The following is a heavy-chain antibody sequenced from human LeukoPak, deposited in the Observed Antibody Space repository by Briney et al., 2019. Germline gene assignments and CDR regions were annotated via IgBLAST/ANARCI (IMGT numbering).Heavy chain of an antibody. D-gene: IGHD5-12*01. CDR3: ARRRGYSGYDSY. CDR2: IYYSGST. CDR1: GGSISSYY. Sequence: PSETLSLTCTVSGGSISSYYWSWIRQPPGKGLEWIGYIYYSGSTNYNPSLKSRVTISVDTSKNQFSLKLSSVTAADTAVYYCARRRGYSGYDSYWGQGTLVTVSS. V-gene: IGHV4-59*12. J-gene: IGHJ4*02.